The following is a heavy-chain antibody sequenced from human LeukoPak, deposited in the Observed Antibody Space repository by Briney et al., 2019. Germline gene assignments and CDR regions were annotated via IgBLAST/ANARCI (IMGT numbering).Heavy chain of an antibody. Sequence: PGGSLRLSCAASGFTFSSYSMNWVRQAPGKGLEWVSSISSSSTYIYYADSVKGRFTISRDNAKNSLYLQMNSLRAEDTAVYYCARYLTTMGDYWGQGTLVTVSS. CDR1: GFTFSSYS. V-gene: IGHV3-21*01. J-gene: IGHJ4*02. D-gene: IGHD1-14*01. CDR3: ARYLTTMGDY. CDR2: ISSSSTYI.